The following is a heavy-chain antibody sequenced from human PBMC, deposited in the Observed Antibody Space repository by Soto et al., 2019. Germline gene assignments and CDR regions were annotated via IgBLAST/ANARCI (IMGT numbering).Heavy chain of an antibody. V-gene: IGHV1-69*02. CDR3: ARLGYCSGGSCYQSFDY. Sequence: QVQLVQSGAEVKKPGSSVKVSCKASGGTFSSYTISWVRQAPGQGLEWMGRIIPILGIANYAQKFQGRVTITAXXSXSXXYMELSSLRSEDTAVYYCARLGYCSGGSCYQSFDYWGQGTLVTVSS. CDR1: GGTFSSYT. CDR2: IIPILGIA. D-gene: IGHD2-15*01. J-gene: IGHJ4*02.